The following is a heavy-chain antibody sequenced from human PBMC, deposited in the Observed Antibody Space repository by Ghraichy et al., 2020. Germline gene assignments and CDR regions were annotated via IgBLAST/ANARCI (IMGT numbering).Heavy chain of an antibody. Sequence: GALRLSCAASGFTFSSFAMSWVRQAPGKGLEWVSGISATGSTKYYGDSVEGRFSISRDNSKNTLYLQMNSLRAEDTAVYYCAQRGVAGAPSRAFDIWGQGTMVTVSS. CDR2: ISATGSTK. D-gene: IGHD6-19*01. CDR1: GFTFSSFA. J-gene: IGHJ3*02. V-gene: IGHV3-23*01. CDR3: AQRGVAGAPSRAFDI.